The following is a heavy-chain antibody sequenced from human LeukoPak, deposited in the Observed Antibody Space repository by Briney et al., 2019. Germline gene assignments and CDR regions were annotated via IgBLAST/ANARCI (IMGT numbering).Heavy chain of an antibody. CDR3: ATSVGATTPWYFDL. V-gene: IGHV1-69*04. D-gene: IGHD1-26*01. J-gene: IGHJ2*01. CDR1: GGTFSSYA. CDR2: IIPILGIA. Sequence: GASVKVSCKASGGTFSSYAISWVRQAPGQGLEWMGRIIPILGIANYAQKFQGRVTITADKSTSTAYMELSSLRSEDTAVYYCATSVGATTPWYFDLWGRGTLVTVSS.